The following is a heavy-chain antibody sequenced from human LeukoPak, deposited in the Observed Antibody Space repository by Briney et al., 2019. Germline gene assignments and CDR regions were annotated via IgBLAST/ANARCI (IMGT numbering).Heavy chain of an antibody. J-gene: IGHJ5*02. CDR2: IYYSGST. Sequence: SETLSLTCTVSGGSISSSSYYWGWIRQPPGKGLEWIGSIYYSGSTYYNPSLKSRVTISVDTSKNQFSLKLSSVTAADTAVYYCARVQSTYYDFWSGPNAQISVSSSMFDPWGQGTLVTVSS. CDR1: GGSISSSSYY. D-gene: IGHD3-3*01. CDR3: ARVQSTYYDFWSGPNAQISVSSSMFDP. V-gene: IGHV4-39*07.